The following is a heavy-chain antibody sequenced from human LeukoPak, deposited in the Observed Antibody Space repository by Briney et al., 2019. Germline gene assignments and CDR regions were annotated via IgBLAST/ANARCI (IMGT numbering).Heavy chain of an antibody. V-gene: IGHV3-21*01. CDR2: ISSSSSYI. CDR1: GFTFSSYS. Sequence: GALRLSCAASGFTFSSYSMNWVRQAPGKGLEWVSSISSSSSYIYYADSVKGRFTISRDNAKNSLYLQMNSLRAEDTAVYYCARVNSGSSDEELDYWGQGTLVTVSS. J-gene: IGHJ4*02. CDR3: ARVNSGSSDEELDY. D-gene: IGHD1-26*01.